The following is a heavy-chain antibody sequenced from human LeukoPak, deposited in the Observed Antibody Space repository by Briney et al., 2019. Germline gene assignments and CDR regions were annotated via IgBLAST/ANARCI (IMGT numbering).Heavy chain of an antibody. CDR3: ATRAYYFDY. J-gene: IGHJ4*02. Sequence: PGGSLRLSCAASGFTFSTYGRHWVRRAPGKGLEWVAFIRNDGSTKYYADSVKGRFTISRDNSKNTLYLQMNSLRAEDTAVYYCATRAYYFDYWGQGTLVTVSS. V-gene: IGHV3-30*02. CDR2: IRNDGSTK. CDR1: GFTFSTYG.